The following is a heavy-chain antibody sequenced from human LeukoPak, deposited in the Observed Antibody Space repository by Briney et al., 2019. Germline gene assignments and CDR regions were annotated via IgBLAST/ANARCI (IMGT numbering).Heavy chain of an antibody. Sequence: GGSLRLSCAASGFTFSDYGMIWVRQAPGKGLAWVSSISDNSGAIHYAESVKGRFTISRDNAKNSLYLQMNSLRAEDTAVYYCARPTGYSSSQAFDYWGQGTLVTVSS. D-gene: IGHD6-13*01. J-gene: IGHJ4*02. CDR2: ISDNSGAI. CDR1: GFTFSDYG. V-gene: IGHV3-21*01. CDR3: ARPTGYSSSQAFDY.